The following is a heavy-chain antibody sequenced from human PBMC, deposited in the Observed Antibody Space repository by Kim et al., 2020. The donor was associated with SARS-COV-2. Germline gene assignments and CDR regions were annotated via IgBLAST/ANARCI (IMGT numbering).Heavy chain of an antibody. V-gene: IGHV3-21*01. J-gene: IGHJ4*02. D-gene: IGHD6-13*01. Sequence: AASVTGRLTISRDNAKSTMYLQMNSLRAEETVVYYCARVSSSWLSGVDYWGQGTLVTVSS. CDR3: ARVSSSWLSGVDY.